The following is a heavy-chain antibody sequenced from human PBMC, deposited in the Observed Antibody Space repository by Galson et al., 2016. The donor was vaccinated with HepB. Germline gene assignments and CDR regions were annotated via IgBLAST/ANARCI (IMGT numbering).Heavy chain of an antibody. CDR1: GLKFSTYW. V-gene: IGHV3-7*03. J-gene: IGHJ4*02. CDR2: INPDGNEK. Sequence: SLRLSCAVSGLKFSTYWMTWVHQAPGKGLEWVATINPDGNEKAYVDSVKGRFTMSRDNTKALLHLQMNSLRAEDTGVYYCVTSQGYWGQGTLVTVSS. CDR3: VTSQGY.